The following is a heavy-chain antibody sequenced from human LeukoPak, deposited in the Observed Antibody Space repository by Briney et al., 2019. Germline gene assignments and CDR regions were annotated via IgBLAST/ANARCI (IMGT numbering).Heavy chain of an antibody. CDR2: INHSGST. V-gene: IGHV4-34*01. CDR1: GGSFSGYY. D-gene: IGHD2-21*02. Sequence: SETLSLTCAVYGGSFSGYYWSWIRQPPGKGLEWIGEINHSGSTNYNPSLKSRVTISVDTSKNQFSLKLSSVTAADTAVYYCARVDCGGDSYELDYWGQGTLVTVSS. CDR3: ARVDCGGDSYELDY. J-gene: IGHJ4*02.